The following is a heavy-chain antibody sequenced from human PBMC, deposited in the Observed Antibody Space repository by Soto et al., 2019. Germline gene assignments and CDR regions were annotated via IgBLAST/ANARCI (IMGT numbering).Heavy chain of an antibody. CDR3: ARLYYYDSSGYYGDYYFDY. V-gene: IGHV3-53*01. D-gene: IGHD3-22*01. Sequence: PGGSLRLSCAASGFTVSSNYMSWVRQAPGKGLEWVSVIYSGGSTYYADSVKGRFTISRDNSKNTLYLQMNSLRAEDTAVYYCARLYYYDSSGYYGDYYFDYWGQGTLVTVSS. CDR1: GFTVSSNY. J-gene: IGHJ4*02. CDR2: IYSGGST.